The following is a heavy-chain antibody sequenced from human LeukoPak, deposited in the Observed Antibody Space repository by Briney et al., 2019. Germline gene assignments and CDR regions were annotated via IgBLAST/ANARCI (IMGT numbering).Heavy chain of an antibody. CDR1: GFTFSSYS. V-gene: IGHV3-48*01. CDR2: ISSSNSPI. Sequence: GGSLRLSCAASGFTFSSYSMNWVRQAPGKGLEWVSYISSSNSPIYYADSVKGRFTISRDNAKNSLCLQMNSLSAEDTAVYYCARDSDDFWSGYSPYYFDYWGQGTLVTVSS. D-gene: IGHD3-3*01. J-gene: IGHJ4*02. CDR3: ARDSDDFWSGYSPYYFDY.